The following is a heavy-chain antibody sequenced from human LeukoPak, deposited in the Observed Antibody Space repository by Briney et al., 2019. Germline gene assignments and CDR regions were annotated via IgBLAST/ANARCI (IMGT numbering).Heavy chain of an antibody. J-gene: IGHJ4*02. Sequence: GRSLRLSCAASGFTFSSYGMHWVRQAPGKGLEWLTVISHDGNNKYYADSVKGRFTISRDNAKNSLYLQMNSLRVEDTALYYCARGGESRAMLHQWGQGTLVTVSS. CDR2: ISHDGNNK. CDR3: ARGGESRAMLHQ. CDR1: GFTFSSYG. D-gene: IGHD3-16*01. V-gene: IGHV3-30*03.